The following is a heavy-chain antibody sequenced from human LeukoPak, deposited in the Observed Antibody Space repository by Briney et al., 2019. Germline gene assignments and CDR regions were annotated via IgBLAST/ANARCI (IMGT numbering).Heavy chain of an antibody. Sequence: GASVKVSCKASGYTFTSYGISGVRQAPGQGLEWMGWISAYNGNTNSAQKLQGRVTMTTDTSTSTAYMELRSLRSDATAVYYCARFAPRYYDSSGYYEARYYYYYMDVWGKGTTVTVSS. CDR1: GYTFTSYG. V-gene: IGHV1-18*01. D-gene: IGHD3-22*01. CDR2: ISAYNGNT. CDR3: ARFAPRYYDSSGYYEARYYYYYMDV. J-gene: IGHJ6*03.